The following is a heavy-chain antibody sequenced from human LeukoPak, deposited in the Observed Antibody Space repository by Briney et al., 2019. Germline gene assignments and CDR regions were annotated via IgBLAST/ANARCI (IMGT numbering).Heavy chain of an antibody. D-gene: IGHD6-19*01. V-gene: IGHV3-49*04. CDR1: GFTFSDYA. Sequence: TGGSLRLSCTAAGFTFSDYAVTWVRQAPGKGLEWVGFIRNKANGGTADYAASVKGRFTISRDDSKTIAYLQMNSLKTEDTAVYYCSRAYSTGWLGINDYWGQGALVTVSS. J-gene: IGHJ4*02. CDR2: IRNKANGGTA. CDR3: SRAYSTGWLGINDY.